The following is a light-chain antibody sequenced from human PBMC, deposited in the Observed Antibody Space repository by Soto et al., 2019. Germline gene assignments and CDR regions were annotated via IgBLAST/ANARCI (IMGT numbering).Light chain of an antibody. V-gene: IGKV3-15*01. CDR3: QQYNNWPPDRT. J-gene: IGKJ1*01. CDR2: GAS. CDR1: QSVSSN. Sequence: EIVMTQSPATLSVSPGERATLSCRASQSVSSNLAWYQQKPGQAPRLLIYGASTSATGIPARFSGSGSGTEFTLTISSLQSEDFAIYFCQQYNNWPPDRTFGQGTKVEI.